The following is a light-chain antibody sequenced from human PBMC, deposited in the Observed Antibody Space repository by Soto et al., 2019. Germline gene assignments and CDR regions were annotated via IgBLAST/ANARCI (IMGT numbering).Light chain of an antibody. CDR2: DAS. Sequence: SCANSQSVSSNLAWYQQKPGQAPRLLIYDASTRATGIPARFSGSGSGTEFTLTINSLQSEDFAVYYCQQNHDLPPLPFGGVTNVDIK. J-gene: IGKJ4*01. CDR3: QQNHDLPPLP. V-gene: IGKV3-15*01. CDR1: QSVSSN.